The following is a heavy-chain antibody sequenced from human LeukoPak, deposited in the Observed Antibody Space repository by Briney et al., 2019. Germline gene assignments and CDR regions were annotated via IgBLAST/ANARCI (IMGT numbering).Heavy chain of an antibody. V-gene: IGHV3-30-3*01. D-gene: IGHD6-6*01. J-gene: IGHJ5*02. CDR2: ISYDGSNK. CDR3: AGDRRASIQDP. Sequence: GRSLRLSCAASGFTFSSYAMHWVRQAPGKGLEWVAVISYDGSNKYYADSVKGRFTISRDNSKNTLYLQMHSLRAEDTAVYYCAGDRRASIQDPGGEGTLLTVSS. CDR1: GFTFSSYA.